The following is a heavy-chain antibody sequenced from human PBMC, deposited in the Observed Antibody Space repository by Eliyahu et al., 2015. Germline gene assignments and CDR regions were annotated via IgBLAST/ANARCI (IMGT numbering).Heavy chain of an antibody. V-gene: IGHV4-4*07. J-gene: IGHJ5*02. CDR2: IYTSGST. Sequence: QVQLQESGPGLVKPSETLSLTCTVSGGPISSYYWSWIRQPAGKGLEWIGRIYTSGSTNYNPSLKSRVTMSVDTSKNQFSLKLSSVTAADTAVYYCARGTSSTSPYNWFDPWGQGTLVTVSS. D-gene: IGHD2-2*01. CDR1: GGPISSYY. CDR3: ARGTSSTSPYNWFDP.